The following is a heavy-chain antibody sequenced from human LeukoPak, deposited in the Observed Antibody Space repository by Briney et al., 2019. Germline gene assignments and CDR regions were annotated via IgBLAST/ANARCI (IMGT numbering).Heavy chain of an antibody. V-gene: IGHV3-15*01. J-gene: IGHJ4*02. CDR3: NTDSLVQNY. CDR2: IKSKTNGATT. CDR1: GFAFSNAW. Sequence: GGSLRLSCAVSGFAFSNAWMSWVRQAPGKGLEWVGRIKSKTNGATTDYATPVKGRFIISRDDSKDTLYLQMNSLKTEDTAVYYCNTDSLVQNYWGQGTLVTVSS. D-gene: IGHD2-8*02.